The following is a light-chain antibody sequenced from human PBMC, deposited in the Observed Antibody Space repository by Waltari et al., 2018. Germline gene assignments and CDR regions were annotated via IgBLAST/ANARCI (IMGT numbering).Light chain of an antibody. CDR2: DVS. J-gene: IGLJ2*01. Sequence: QSALTQPASVSGSPGQSITISCTGTSSDVGGYNYVSCYQQHPGKAPKRMIFDVSNRPSGVSNRFSGSKSGNTASLTISGLQAEDEADYYCSSYIGSSTLELFGGGTSLTVL. V-gene: IGLV2-14*03. CDR3: SSYIGSSTLEL. CDR1: SSDVGGYNY.